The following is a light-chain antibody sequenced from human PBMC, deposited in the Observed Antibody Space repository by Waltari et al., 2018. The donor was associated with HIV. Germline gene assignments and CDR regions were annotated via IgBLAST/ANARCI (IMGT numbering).Light chain of an antibody. CDR1: SSAVGGYNY. Sequence: QSALTQPASVSGSPGQSITISCTGTSSAVGGYNYVSWYQQHPGKAPKPMLYDVSNRPSVVSNRFSGSKSGNTASLTISGLQAEDEADYYCSSYTSSSVVFGGGTKLTVL. CDR2: DVS. CDR3: SSYTSSSVV. V-gene: IGLV2-14*03. J-gene: IGLJ2*01.